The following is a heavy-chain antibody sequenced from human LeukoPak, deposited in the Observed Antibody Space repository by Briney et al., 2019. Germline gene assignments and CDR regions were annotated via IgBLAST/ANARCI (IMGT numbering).Heavy chain of an antibody. Sequence: SETLCLTCTVSGGSLSIVSKYWGSIRQPAGKGLGLIGRVYTSGTTYSNPSRNSRLPISQNTSRNQFSRNLTSVTAQDPLVLSCARASGSGSYKGTFDSWGQGTLVTVSS. CDR3: ARASGSGSYKGTFDS. V-gene: IGHV4-61*02. CDR2: VYTSGTT. CDR1: GGSLSIVSKY. J-gene: IGHJ4*02. D-gene: IGHD3-10*01.